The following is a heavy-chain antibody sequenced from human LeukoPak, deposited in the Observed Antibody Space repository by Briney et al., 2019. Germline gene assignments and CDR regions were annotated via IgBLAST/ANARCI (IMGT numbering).Heavy chain of an antibody. CDR1: GFTFSSYW. J-gene: IGHJ6*02. CDR3: ARDYGRSRDYGMDV. CDR2: INSDGSST. Sequence: GGSLRLSCAASGFTFSSYWMHWVRHAPGKGLVWVSRINSDGSSTTYADSVKGRFTISRDNAKNTLYLQMNSLRAEDTAVYFCARDYGRSRDYGMDVWGQGTTVTVSS. V-gene: IGHV3-74*01. D-gene: IGHD3-10*01.